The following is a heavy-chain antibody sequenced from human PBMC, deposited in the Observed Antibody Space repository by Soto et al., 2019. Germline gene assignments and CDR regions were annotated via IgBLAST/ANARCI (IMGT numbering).Heavy chain of an antibody. CDR3: VKTYDGSGQPSHYFDP. CDR1: GYTFTDYF. D-gene: IGHD3-22*01. Sequence: QVQLVQSGAEVKKPGASVKVSCKTSGYTFTDYFIHWVQQAPGQGLEWMGWINPKSGGTNYAQRFQGRVTMTRDTSISTVYMDLSGLRSDDTATYHCVKTYDGSGQPSHYFDPWGQGTPVTVSS. V-gene: IGHV1-2*02. J-gene: IGHJ5*02. CDR2: INPKSGGT.